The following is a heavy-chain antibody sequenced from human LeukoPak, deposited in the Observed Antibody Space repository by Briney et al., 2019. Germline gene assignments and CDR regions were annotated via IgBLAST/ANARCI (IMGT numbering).Heavy chain of an antibody. J-gene: IGHJ4*02. Sequence: GGSLRLSCAASGFTFSSYAMSCVRQAPGKGLEWVSTISASDGSTFYADSVKGRFTISRDNSKNTLYLQMNSLRDEDTAVYFCAKDLYGDYGGDYWGQGTLVTVSS. CDR2: ISASDGST. CDR1: GFTFSSYA. D-gene: IGHD4-17*01. CDR3: AKDLYGDYGGDY. V-gene: IGHV3-23*01.